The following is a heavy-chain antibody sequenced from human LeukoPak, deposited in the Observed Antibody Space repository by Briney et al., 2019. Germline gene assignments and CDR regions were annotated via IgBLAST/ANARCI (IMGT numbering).Heavy chain of an antibody. CDR1: GFTFSSYD. D-gene: IGHD3-10*01. Sequence: PGGSLRLSCAASGFTFSSYDMHWVRQATGKGLEWVSAIGTAGDTYYPGSVKGRFTISRENAKNSLYLQVNSLRAEDTAVYYCTRDGTVVRGLPRRARTFYGMDVWGQGTTVTVSS. V-gene: IGHV3-13*01. CDR2: IGTAGDT. CDR3: TRDGTVVRGLPRRARTFYGMDV. J-gene: IGHJ6*02.